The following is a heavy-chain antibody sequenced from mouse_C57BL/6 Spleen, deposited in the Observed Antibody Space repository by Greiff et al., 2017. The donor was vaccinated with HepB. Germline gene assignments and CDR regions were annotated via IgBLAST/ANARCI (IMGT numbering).Heavy chain of an antibody. CDR2: ISSGGSYT. Sequence: SGGDLVKPGGSLKLSCAASGFTFSSYGMSWVRQTPDKRLEWVATISSGGSYTYYPDSVKGRFTISRDNAKNTLYLQMSSLKSEDTAMYYCARRGQYSNYFDYWGQGTTLTVSS. CDR1: GFTFSSYG. V-gene: IGHV5-6*02. CDR3: ARRGQYSNYFDY. D-gene: IGHD2-5*01. J-gene: IGHJ2*01.